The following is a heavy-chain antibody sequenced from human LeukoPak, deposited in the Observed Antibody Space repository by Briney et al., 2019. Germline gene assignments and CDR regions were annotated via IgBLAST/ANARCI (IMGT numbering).Heavy chain of an antibody. CDR3: ARNKGRYGSGRVHFDP. CDR2: VYYSGST. D-gene: IGHD3-10*01. CDR1: GGSISTYY. Sequence: SETLSLTCTVSGGSISTYYWSWIRQPPGKGLEWIGYVYYSGSTNYNPSLMGRVTMSVDTSKKQFSLKLSSVTAVDTAVYYCARNKGRYGSGRVHFDPWGQGTLVTVSS. V-gene: IGHV4-59*08. J-gene: IGHJ5*02.